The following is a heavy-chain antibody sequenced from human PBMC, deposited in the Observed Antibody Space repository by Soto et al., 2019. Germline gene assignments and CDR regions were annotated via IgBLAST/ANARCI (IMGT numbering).Heavy chain of an antibody. J-gene: IGHJ6*02. V-gene: IGHV3-23*01. CDR1: GFTFSSYA. D-gene: IGHD6-6*01. CDR2: ISGSGGVT. Sequence: PGGSLRLSCAASGFTFSSYAVSWVRQAPGKGLEWVSTISGSGGVTYYADSVKGRFTISRDNSKNTLYLKMYSLRGEVTVVFCCGKSHRGYSSSDLGGWGQGTRVSVCS. CDR3: GKSHRGYSSSDLGG.